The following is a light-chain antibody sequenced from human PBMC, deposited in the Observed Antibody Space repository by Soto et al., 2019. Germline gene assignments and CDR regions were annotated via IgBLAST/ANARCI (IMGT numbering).Light chain of an antibody. J-gene: IGKJ5*01. CDR2: DAS. V-gene: IGKV3-11*01. CDR3: QQRMNWPLT. Sequence: EIVLTQSPATLSLSPGERATLSCRASQSVSSYLAWYQQKPGQAPRLLIYDASNRATGIPARFSGSGSGTDFTLTISSLEPEDFAVYYCQQRMNWPLTFGQGTRM. CDR1: QSVSSY.